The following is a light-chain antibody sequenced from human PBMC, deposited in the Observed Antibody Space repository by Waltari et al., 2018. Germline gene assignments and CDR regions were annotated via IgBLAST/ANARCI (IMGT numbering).Light chain of an antibody. Sequence: DIQLTQSPSFLSASLGDRVTITCRASQGISSYLAWYQQQPGEAPKLLLSAASTLQSGVPSRFSGSGSGTEFTLTIRSLQPEDFATYYCQQLNSFPYTFGQGTKLDIK. V-gene: IGKV1-9*01. CDR2: AAS. J-gene: IGKJ2*01. CDR3: QQLNSFPYT. CDR1: QGISSY.